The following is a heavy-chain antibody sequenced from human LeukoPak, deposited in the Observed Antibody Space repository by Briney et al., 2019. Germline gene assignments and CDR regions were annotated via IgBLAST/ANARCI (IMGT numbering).Heavy chain of an antibody. V-gene: IGHV4-59*12. CDR2: IFYDGNT. CDR1: DGSINAYY. D-gene: IGHD5-18*01. CDR3: ARGYGPPFDY. Sequence: SETLSLTCNVSDGSINAYYWTWIRQPPGKGLEWIGYIFYDGNTNYNPSLKSRITFSIGASRNYFSLKMTSVTAADTAVYYCARGYGPPFDYWGQGTLVTVSS. J-gene: IGHJ4*02.